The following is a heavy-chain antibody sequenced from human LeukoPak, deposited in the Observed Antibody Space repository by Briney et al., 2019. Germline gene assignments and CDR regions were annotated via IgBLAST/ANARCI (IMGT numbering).Heavy chain of an antibody. J-gene: IGHJ4*02. V-gene: IGHV1-8*02. CDR3: ATGHGIAVAGAYYFDH. CDR1: GYTFTNYA. CDR2: MNPNSGNT. D-gene: IGHD6-19*01. Sequence: ASVKVSCKASGYTFTNYAMNWVRQAPGQGFEWMGWMNPNSGNTGYAQKFQGRVTMTEDTSTDTAYMELSSLRSEDTAVYYCATGHGIAVAGAYYFDHWGQGTLVTVSS.